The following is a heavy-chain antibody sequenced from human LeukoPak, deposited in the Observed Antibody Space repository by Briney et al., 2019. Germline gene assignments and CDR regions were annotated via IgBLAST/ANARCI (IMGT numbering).Heavy chain of an antibody. Sequence: SETLSLTCAVYGGSFIGYDWTWIRQPPGKGLEWIGEINHSGGTNYNPSLKSRVTISVDTSKNQFSLKLSSVTAADTAVYYCASLARGGNWFDHWGQGTLVTVSS. J-gene: IGHJ5*02. CDR3: ASLARGGNWFDH. V-gene: IGHV4-34*01. CDR2: INHSGGT. CDR1: GGSFIGYD. D-gene: IGHD6-6*01.